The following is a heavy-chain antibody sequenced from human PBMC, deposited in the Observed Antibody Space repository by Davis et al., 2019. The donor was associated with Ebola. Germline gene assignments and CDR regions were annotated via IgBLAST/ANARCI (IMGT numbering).Heavy chain of an antibody. J-gene: IGHJ4*02. CDR1: GFSLSNVRVG. CDR3: ARMSSYWYLDY. V-gene: IGHV2-26*01. CDR2: IFSSDEK. D-gene: IGHD2-15*01. Sequence: SGPTLVKPTETLTLTCSVSGFSLSNVRVGVSWIRQPPGKALEWLAHIFSSDEKSFSTSLKSRLTLSKDTSKSQVVLTMTNMDPVDTATYYCARMSSYWYLDYWGQGALVTVSS.